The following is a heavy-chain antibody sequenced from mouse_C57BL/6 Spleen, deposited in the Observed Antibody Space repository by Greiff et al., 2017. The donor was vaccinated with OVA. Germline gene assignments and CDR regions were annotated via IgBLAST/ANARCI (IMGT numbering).Heavy chain of an antibody. CDR2: IDPSDSYT. CDR3: ERRGVTTVVATYDFDV. Sequence: VQLQQPGAELVMPGASVKLSCKASGYTFTSYWMHWVKQRPGQGLEWIGEIDPSDSYTNYNQKFKGKSTLTVDKSSSTAYMQLSSLTSEDSAVYYGERRGVTTVVATYDFDVGGTGTTVTGSS. J-gene: IGHJ1*03. D-gene: IGHD1-1*01. V-gene: IGHV1-69*01. CDR1: GYTFTSYW.